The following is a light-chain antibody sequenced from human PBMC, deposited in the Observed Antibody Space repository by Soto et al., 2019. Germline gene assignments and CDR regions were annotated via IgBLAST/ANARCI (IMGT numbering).Light chain of an antibody. Sequence: EVVLTQSPGTLSLSPGERATLSYWASQSVSGNYLAWHQQKPGQAPRLLIYAVSRRATGIPDRFSGSGSGTDFTLTISRLEPEDFAVYYGQHYGSSPWTFGQGTKVEIK. CDR2: AVS. J-gene: IGKJ1*01. CDR1: QSVSGNY. CDR3: QHYGSSPWT. V-gene: IGKV3-20*01.